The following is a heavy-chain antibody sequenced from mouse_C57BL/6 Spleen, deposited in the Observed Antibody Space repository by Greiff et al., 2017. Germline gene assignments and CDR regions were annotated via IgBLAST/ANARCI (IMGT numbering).Heavy chain of an antibody. Sequence: QLQESGPELVKPGASVKISCKASGYTFTDYCVNWVKQRPGQGLEWIGWIYPGSGNTKYNEKFKGKATLTVDTSSSTAYMQLSSLTSEDSAVYFCARDYGSRGFDYWGQGTTLTVSS. J-gene: IGHJ2*01. CDR2: IYPGSGNT. CDR3: ARDYGSRGFDY. V-gene: IGHV1-84*01. CDR1: GYTFTDYC. D-gene: IGHD1-1*01.